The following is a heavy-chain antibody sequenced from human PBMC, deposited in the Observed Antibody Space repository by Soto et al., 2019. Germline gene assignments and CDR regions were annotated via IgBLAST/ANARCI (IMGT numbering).Heavy chain of an antibody. Sequence: PVGSLRLSCVSSVFTFSSYAMSCVRHSPGKGLEWVSAVSGSGDNTYYADSVKGRFTISRDNSKNTLYLQMSSLRAEDTALYYCAKRTFLAVDGTLDYWGQGTLVTVSS. V-gene: IGHV3-23*01. CDR3: AKRTFLAVDGTLDY. CDR1: VFTFSSYA. D-gene: IGHD6-19*01. J-gene: IGHJ4*02. CDR2: VSGSGDNT.